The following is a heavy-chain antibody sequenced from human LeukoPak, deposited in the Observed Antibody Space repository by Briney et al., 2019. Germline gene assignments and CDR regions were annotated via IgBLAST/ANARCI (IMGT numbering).Heavy chain of an antibody. CDR3: ARPDSSGWLDY. J-gene: IGHJ4*02. Sequence: SETLSLTCTVSGVSISSYYWSWIRQPPGKGLEWIGYISYSGSTNYNPSLKSRVTISVDTSKNQFSLKLSSVTAADTAVYYCARPDSSGWLDYWGQGTLVTVSS. CDR1: GVSISSYY. CDR2: ISYSGST. D-gene: IGHD6-19*01. V-gene: IGHV4-59*08.